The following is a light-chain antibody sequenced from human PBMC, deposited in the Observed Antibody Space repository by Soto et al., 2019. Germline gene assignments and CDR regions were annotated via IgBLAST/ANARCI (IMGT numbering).Light chain of an antibody. Sequence: QSVLTQPASVSGSPGQSITISCTGTSSDVGGYNYVSWYQQHPGKAPKLMIYDVSNRPSGVSNRFSDSKSGNTASLTISGLQAEDEADYYCSSYTSSSTSLYVFGTGTKVTVL. CDR2: DVS. V-gene: IGLV2-14*01. CDR3: SSYTSSSTSLYV. J-gene: IGLJ1*01. CDR1: SSDVGGYNY.